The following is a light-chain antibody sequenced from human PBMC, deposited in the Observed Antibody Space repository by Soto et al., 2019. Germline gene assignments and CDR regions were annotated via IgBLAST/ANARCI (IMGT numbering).Light chain of an antibody. CDR1: QTVSSY. J-gene: IGKJ5*01. CDR2: GAS. Sequence: ENVLTQSPGTLSLSPGERATLSCRASQTVSSYLTWYQQRPGQAPRLLIYGASKRATGIPDRFSGSGSGTDFTLTISRLEPEDVALYYCQQYCTSPITFGQGTRLEIK. CDR3: QQYCTSPIT. V-gene: IGKV3-20*01.